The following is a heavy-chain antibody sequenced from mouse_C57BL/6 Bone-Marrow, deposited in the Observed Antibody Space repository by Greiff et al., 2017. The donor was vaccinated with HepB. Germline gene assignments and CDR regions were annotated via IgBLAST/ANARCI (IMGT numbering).Heavy chain of an antibody. D-gene: IGHD2-3*01. CDR1: GYTFTSYG. CDR3: ARERWLLPLFDY. V-gene: IGHV1-81*01. J-gene: IGHJ2*01. Sequence: VKLQESGAELARPGASVKLSCKASGYTFTSYGISWVKQRTGQGLEWIGEIYPRSGNTYYNEKFKGKATLTADKSSSTAYMELRSPTSEDSAVYFCARERWLLPLFDYWGQGTTLTVSS. CDR2: IYPRSGNT.